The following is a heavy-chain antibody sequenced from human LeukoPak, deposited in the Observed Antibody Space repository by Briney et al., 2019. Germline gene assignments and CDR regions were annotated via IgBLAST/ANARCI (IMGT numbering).Heavy chain of an antibody. D-gene: IGHD3-10*01. Sequence: GGSLRLPCAVSGITLSNYGMSWVRQAPGKGLEWVAGVSDSGGRTNYADSVKGRFTISRDNSKNTLYLQMNSLRAEDTAVYFCAKRGVVIRVILVGFHKEAYYFDSWGQGVVVTVSS. CDR3: AKRGVVIRVILVGFHKEAYYFDS. V-gene: IGHV3-23*01. CDR2: VSDSGGRT. CDR1: GITLSNYG. J-gene: IGHJ4*02.